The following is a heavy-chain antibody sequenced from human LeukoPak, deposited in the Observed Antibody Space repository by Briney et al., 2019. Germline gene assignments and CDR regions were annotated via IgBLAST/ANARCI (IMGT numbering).Heavy chain of an antibody. V-gene: IGHV1-3*01. CDR1: GYSFTTYA. CDR3: ARGATSDWPFDY. D-gene: IGHD6-19*01. Sequence: ASVKVSCKASGYSFTTYAMHWVRQAPGQRRECMGWINAGNGDTKYSQKFQGRVTITRDTSASTAYMELSSLRSEDTAVYYCARGATSDWPFDYWGQGTLVTVSS. CDR2: INAGNGDT. J-gene: IGHJ4*02.